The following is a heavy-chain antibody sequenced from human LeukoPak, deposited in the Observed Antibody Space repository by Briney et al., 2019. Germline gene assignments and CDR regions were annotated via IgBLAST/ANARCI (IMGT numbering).Heavy chain of an antibody. V-gene: IGHV3-23*01. CDR2: ISGSGGST. Sequence: GGSLRLSCAASGFTFSSYAMSWVRQAPGKGLEWVSAISGSGGSTYYADSVKGRFTISRDNPKNTLYLQMNSLRAEDTAVYYCAKDVKQQLYYFDYWGQGTLVTVSS. CDR3: AKDVKQQLYYFDY. D-gene: IGHD6-13*01. CDR1: GFTFSSYA. J-gene: IGHJ4*02.